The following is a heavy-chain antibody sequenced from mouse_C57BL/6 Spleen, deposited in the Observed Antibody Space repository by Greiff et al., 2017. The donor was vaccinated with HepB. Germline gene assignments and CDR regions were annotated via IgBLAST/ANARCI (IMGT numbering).Heavy chain of an antibody. D-gene: IGHD2-4*01. CDR2: ISYDGSN. CDR3: ARDGFDYDRGAMDY. Sequence: ESGPGLVKPSQSLSLTCSVTGYSITSGYYWNWIRQFPGNKLEWMGYISYDGSNNYNPSLKNRISITRDTSKNQFFRKLNSVTTEDTATYYCARDGFDYDRGAMDYWGQGTSVTVSS. V-gene: IGHV3-6*01. J-gene: IGHJ4*01. CDR1: GYSITSGYY.